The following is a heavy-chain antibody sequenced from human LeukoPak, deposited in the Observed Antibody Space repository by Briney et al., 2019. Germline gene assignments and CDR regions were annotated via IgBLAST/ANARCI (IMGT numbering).Heavy chain of an antibody. V-gene: IGHV1-2*02. D-gene: IGHD2-15*01. CDR1: GYTLSAYY. CDR2: IRPSGDI. J-gene: IGHJ4*02. CDR3: ARLLGDF. Sequence: ASVNVSCKASGYTLSAYYIHWVRQAPGQGLEWMGRIRPSGDINHAQEFQGRVTMTRDTSISTAYMELSRLTSDDTALYYCARLLGDFWGQGTLVTVSS.